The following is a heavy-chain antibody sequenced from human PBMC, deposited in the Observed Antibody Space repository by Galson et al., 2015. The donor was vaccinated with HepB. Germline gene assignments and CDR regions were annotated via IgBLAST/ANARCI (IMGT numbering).Heavy chain of an antibody. J-gene: IGHJ5*02. Sequence: ETLSLTCTVSGGSISSYYWSWIRQPPGKGLVWIGYLYFSGSTNYNPSLKSRVTISVDTSKNQFSLKLKSVTAADTAVYYCARLGYDALGAYNWFDPWGQGTLVTVSS. CDR1: GGSISSYY. D-gene: IGHD5-12*01. CDR2: LYFSGST. V-gene: IGHV4-59*08. CDR3: ARLGYDALGAYNWFDP.